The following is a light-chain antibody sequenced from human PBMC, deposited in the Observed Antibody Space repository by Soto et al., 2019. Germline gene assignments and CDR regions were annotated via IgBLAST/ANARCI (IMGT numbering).Light chain of an antibody. J-gene: IGKJ5*01. V-gene: IGKV1-33*01. CDR1: QNITNN. Sequence: DIQMTQSPSALAASIGDRVTITCQASQNITNNLSWYQQKPGKAPNLLIYHASKLAKGVTSRFSGSGSGTDFSFIITSLQREDLATYYCQQYYGLPPITFGQGTRREIK. CDR2: HAS. CDR3: QQYYGLPPIT.